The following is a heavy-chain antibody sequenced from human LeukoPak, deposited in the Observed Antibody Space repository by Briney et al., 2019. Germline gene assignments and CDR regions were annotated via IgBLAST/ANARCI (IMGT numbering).Heavy chain of an antibody. CDR3: TRENGGDGYRGGTFDI. CDR1: GFTFGSYG. CDR2: IRYDGSKK. J-gene: IGHJ3*02. V-gene: IGHV3-33*01. D-gene: IGHD5-24*01. Sequence: PGTYLRLSCAASGFTFGSYGMNWVRQAPGKGLEWVAVIRYDGSKKYYVDSVKGRFTISRDSSKNTVDLQMDSLRAEDTALYYCTRENGGDGYRGGTFDIWGQGTMVTVSS.